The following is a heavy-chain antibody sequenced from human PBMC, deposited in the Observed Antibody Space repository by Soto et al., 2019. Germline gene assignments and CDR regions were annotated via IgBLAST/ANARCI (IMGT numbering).Heavy chain of an antibody. V-gene: IGHV3-33*01. Sequence: QVQLVESGGGVVQPGRSLRLSCAASGFTFSSYGMHWVRQAPGKGLEGVAVIWYDGSNKYYADSVKGRFTISRDNSKNTLYLQMNSLRAEDTAVYYCARDMLNTDYGMDVWGQGTTVTVSS. CDR2: IWYDGSNK. J-gene: IGHJ6*02. CDR3: ARDMLNTDYGMDV. CDR1: GFTFSSYG. D-gene: IGHD2-8*01.